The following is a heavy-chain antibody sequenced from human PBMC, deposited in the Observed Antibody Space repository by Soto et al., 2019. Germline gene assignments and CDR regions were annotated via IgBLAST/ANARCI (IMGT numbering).Heavy chain of an antibody. Sequence: SETLSLTCTVSGGSISSYYWSRIRQPPGKGLEWIGYIYYSGSTNYNPSLKSRVTISVDTSKNQFSLKLSSVAAADTAVYYCARAYKAVAGGWFDPWGQGTLVTVSS. CDR2: IYYSGST. CDR3: ARAYKAVAGGWFDP. J-gene: IGHJ5*02. D-gene: IGHD6-19*01. V-gene: IGHV4-59*01. CDR1: GGSISSYY.